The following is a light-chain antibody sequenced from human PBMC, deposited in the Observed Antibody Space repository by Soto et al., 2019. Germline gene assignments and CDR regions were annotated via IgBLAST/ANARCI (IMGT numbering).Light chain of an antibody. CDR2: GAS. CDR3: QQYGSSPLT. CDR1: QSVSSSY. J-gene: IGKJ1*01. V-gene: IGKV3-20*01. Sequence: EIVLTQSPGTRSLSPGERATLSCTASQSVSSSYLAWYQQKPGQAPRLLIYGASSRATGIPDRFSGSGSGTDFTLTISRLEPEDFAVYYCQQYGSSPLTFGQGTKVEIK.